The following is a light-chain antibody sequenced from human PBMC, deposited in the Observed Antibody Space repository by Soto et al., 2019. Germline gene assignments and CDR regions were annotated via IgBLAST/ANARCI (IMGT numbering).Light chain of an antibody. J-gene: IGKJ2*01. CDR2: KAS. CDR1: QIISRW. V-gene: IGKV1-5*03. CDR3: QQYNSYSYP. Sequence: DIQRTQSPSTLSASVGDRVTITCRASQIISRWLAWYQQKPGKAPKLLIYKASSLESGVQSRFSGSGSGTEFTLTISSLQPDDFAPYYCQQYNSYSYPCGQGTKLEIK.